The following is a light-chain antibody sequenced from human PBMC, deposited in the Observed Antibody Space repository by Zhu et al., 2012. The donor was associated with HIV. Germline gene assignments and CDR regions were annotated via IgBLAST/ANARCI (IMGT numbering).Light chain of an antibody. Sequence: EVVLTQSPGTLSLSPGERATLSCRTSHSVRYDFLAWYQQKSGQAPRLLIYHTSVRAAGIPGRFSGGGSGTDFTLTVSKLEPEDSALYYCLQHDTFPATFGQGTKVEIK. CDR3: LQHDTFPAT. CDR1: HSVRYDF. J-gene: IGKJ1*01. CDR2: HTS. V-gene: IGKV3-20*01.